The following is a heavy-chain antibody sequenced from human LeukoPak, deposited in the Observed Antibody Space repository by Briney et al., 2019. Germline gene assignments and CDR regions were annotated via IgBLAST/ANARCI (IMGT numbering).Heavy chain of an antibody. CDR1: GFTFSDYH. D-gene: IGHD3-16*01. J-gene: IGHJ3*02. Sequence: GGSPRLSCAASGFTFSDYHMSWIRQTPGKGLEWVSYLSGSGSSIYYADSVKGRFTISRDNSKNTLYLQMNSLRAEDTALYHCARDPLGKGAFDIWGQGTMVTVSS. CDR3: ARDPLGKGAFDI. V-gene: IGHV3-11*01. CDR2: LSGSGSSI.